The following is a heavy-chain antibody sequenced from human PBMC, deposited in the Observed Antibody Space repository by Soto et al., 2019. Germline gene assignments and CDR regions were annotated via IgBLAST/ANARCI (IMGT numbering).Heavy chain of an antibody. V-gene: IGHV2-5*02. CDR2: IYWDDDK. D-gene: IGHD1-26*01. CDR3: AHRSGGATRIYNWFDP. CDR1: GFSLSTSGVG. J-gene: IGHJ5*02. Sequence: QITLKESGPTLVKPTQTLTLTCTFSGFSLSTSGVGVGWIRQPPGKALEWLALIYWDDDKRYSPSLKSRHTTTNDTTKNQVVLTLTNVDPVDTATYYCAHRSGGATRIYNWFDPWGQGTLVTVSS.